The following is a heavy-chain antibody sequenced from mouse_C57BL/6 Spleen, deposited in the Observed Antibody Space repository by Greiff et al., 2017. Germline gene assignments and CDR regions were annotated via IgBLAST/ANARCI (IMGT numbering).Heavy chain of an antibody. CDR3: ARHGYSNSFAY. Sequence: EVMLVESGGGLVQPGGSLKLSCAASGFTFSDYYMYWVRQTPEKRLEWVAYISNGGGSTYYPDTVKGRFTISRDNAKNTLYLQMSRLKSEDTAMYYCARHGYSNSFAYWGQGTLVTVSA. V-gene: IGHV5-12*01. D-gene: IGHD2-5*01. CDR1: GFTFSDYY. J-gene: IGHJ3*01. CDR2: ISNGGGST.